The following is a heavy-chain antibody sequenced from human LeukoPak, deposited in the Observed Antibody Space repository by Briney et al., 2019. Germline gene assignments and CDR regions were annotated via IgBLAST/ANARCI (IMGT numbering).Heavy chain of an antibody. CDR3: ARHYGP. J-gene: IGHJ4*02. Sequence: SETLSLTCAVYGGSFSEYYWNWIRQPPGEGLEWIGSIYYSGSTYYNPSLKSRVTISVDTSKNQFSLKLNSVTATDTAVYYCARHYGPWGQGTLVTVSS. V-gene: IGHV4-34*01. CDR2: IYYSGST. CDR1: GGSFSEYY. D-gene: IGHD3-16*01.